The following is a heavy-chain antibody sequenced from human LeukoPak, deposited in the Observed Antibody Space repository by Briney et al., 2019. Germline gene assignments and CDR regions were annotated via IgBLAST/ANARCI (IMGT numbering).Heavy chain of an antibody. CDR3: ARAVNIVATTGFDY. D-gene: IGHD5-12*01. CDR1: GGSISSGSYY. CDR2: IYTSGST. V-gene: IGHV4-61*02. J-gene: IGHJ4*02. Sequence: SETLSLTCTVSGGSISSGSYYWSWIRQPAGKGLEWIGRIYTSGSTNYNPSLKSRVTISVDTSKNQFSLKLSSVTAADTAVYYCARAVNIVATTGFDYWGQGTLVTVSS.